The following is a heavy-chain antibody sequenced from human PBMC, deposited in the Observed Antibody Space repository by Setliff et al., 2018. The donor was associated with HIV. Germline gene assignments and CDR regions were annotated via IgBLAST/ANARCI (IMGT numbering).Heavy chain of an antibody. Sequence: ASVKVSCKISGYSLTELSRHWVRQAPGKGLEWMGWINTYTGNPTYAQDFTGRFVFSLDTSVSTAYLQISSLKAEDIAVYYCARDGYYYDSSGHLAYYFDYWGQGTLVTVSS. D-gene: IGHD3-22*01. CDR2: INTYTGNP. CDR3: ARDGYYYDSSGHLAYYFDY. J-gene: IGHJ4*02. CDR1: GYSLTELS. V-gene: IGHV7-4-1*02.